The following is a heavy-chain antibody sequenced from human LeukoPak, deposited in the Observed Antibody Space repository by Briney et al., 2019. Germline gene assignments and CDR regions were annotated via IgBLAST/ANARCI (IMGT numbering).Heavy chain of an antibody. D-gene: IGHD2-15*01. Sequence: GASVTVSCKASGYTFTDYYMHWVRQARGQGLEWMGWINPDSGVTNYPQKFQGRVTMTRDTSSSTAYLELIRLRSDDTAVYYCARDGTFDIWGQGTMVTVSS. CDR1: GYTFTDYY. CDR2: INPDSGVT. J-gene: IGHJ3*02. CDR3: ARDGTFDI. V-gene: IGHV1-2*02.